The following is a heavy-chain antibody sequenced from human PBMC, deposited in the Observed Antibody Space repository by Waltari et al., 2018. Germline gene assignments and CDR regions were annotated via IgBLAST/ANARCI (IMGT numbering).Heavy chain of an antibody. J-gene: IGHJ5*02. CDR1: GGSISSYY. Sequence: QVQLQESGPGLVKPSETLSLTCTVSGGSISSYYWSWIRQPAGKGLEWIGRIYTSGSTNYNPSLKSRVTMSVDTSKNQFSLKLSSVTAADTAVYYCARGYYYDSSGYSDWFDPWGQGTLVTVSS. CDR2: IYTSGST. V-gene: IGHV4-4*07. D-gene: IGHD3-22*01. CDR3: ARGYYYDSSGYSDWFDP.